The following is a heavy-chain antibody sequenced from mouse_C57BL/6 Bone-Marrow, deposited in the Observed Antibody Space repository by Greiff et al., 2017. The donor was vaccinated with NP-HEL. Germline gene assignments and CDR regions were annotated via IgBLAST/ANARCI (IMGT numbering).Heavy chain of an antibody. CDR2: INPYNGGT. J-gene: IGHJ2*01. Sequence: DVQLQESGPVLVKPGASVKMSCKASGYTFTDYYMNWVKQSHGKSLEWIGVINPYNGGTSYNQKFKGKATLTVDKSSSTAYMELNSLTSEDSAVYYCARKGPYYFDYWGQGTTLTVSS. CDR1: GYTFTDYY. V-gene: IGHV1-19*01. CDR3: ARKGPYYFDY.